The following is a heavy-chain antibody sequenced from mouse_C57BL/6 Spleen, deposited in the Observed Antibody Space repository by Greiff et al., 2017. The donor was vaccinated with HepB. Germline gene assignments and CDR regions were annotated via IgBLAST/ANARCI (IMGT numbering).Heavy chain of an antibody. V-gene: IGHV1-62-2*01. CDR1: GYTFTEYT. D-gene: IGHD2-1*01. CDR2: FYPGSGSI. Sequence: VKLMESGAELVKPGASVKLSCKASGYTFTEYTIHWVKQRSGQGLEWIGWFYPGSGSIKYNEKFKDKATLTADKSSSTVYMEISRLTSEDSAVYCCARHEELYPAWFAYWGQGTLVTVSA. J-gene: IGHJ3*01. CDR3: ARHEELYPAWFAY.